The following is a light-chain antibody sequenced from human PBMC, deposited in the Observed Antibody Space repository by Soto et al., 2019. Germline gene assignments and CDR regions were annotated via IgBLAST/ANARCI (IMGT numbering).Light chain of an antibody. CDR2: DAS. CDR3: QQRSNWPQIT. CDR1: QSVSSY. V-gene: IGKV3-11*01. J-gene: IGKJ5*01. Sequence: IVLTQSPATLSLSPGERATLSCRASQSVSSYLAWYQQKPGQAPRLLIYDASNRATGIPARFSGSGSGTDFTLTISSLEPEDFAVYYCQQRSNWPQITFAQGTRLEI.